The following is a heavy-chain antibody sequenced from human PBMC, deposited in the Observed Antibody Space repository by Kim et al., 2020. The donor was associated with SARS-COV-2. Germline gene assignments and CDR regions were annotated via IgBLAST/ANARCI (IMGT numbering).Heavy chain of an antibody. Sequence: KGRFTNSREKSKNTLYLQMNSLRAEDTAVYYCAKDPYGSGSPYYYMDVWGKGTTVTVSS. CDR3: AKDPYGSGSPYYYMDV. V-gene: IGHV3-23*01. J-gene: IGHJ6*03. D-gene: IGHD3-10*01.